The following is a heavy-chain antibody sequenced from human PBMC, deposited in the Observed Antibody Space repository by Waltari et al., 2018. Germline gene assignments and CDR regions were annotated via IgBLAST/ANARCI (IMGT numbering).Heavy chain of an antibody. CDR1: GFSLSTSGVG. CDR2: IDWNDDK. D-gene: IGHD3-10*01. V-gene: IGHV2-5*01. Sequence: QITLKESGPTLVKPTQTLTLTCTFSGFSLSTSGVGVGWIRLPPGKALEWLALIDWNDDKRYSPSLKSRLTITKDTSKNQVVLTMTNMDPVDTATYYCAHYVRSGATMVPGVSIDYWGQGTLVTVSS. CDR3: AHYVRSGATMVPGVSIDY. J-gene: IGHJ4*02.